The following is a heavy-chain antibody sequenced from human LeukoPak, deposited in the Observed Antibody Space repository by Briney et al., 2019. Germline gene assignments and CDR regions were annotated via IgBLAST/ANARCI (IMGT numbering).Heavy chain of an antibody. Sequence: ASVKVSCTASGYTFTSYDINWVRQATGQGLEWMGWMNPNSGNTGYAQRFQGRVTMTRNTSISTAYMELSSLRSEDTAVYYCARGFIAAAGGCDPWGQGTLVTVSS. CDR1: GYTFTSYD. CDR3: ARGFIAAAGGCDP. J-gene: IGHJ5*02. D-gene: IGHD6-13*01. CDR2: MNPNSGNT. V-gene: IGHV1-8*01.